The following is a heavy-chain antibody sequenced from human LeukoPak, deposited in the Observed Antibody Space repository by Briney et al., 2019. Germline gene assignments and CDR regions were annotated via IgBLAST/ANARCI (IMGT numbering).Heavy chain of an antibody. CDR3: ARHEDTAYDDAFDI. J-gene: IGHJ3*02. CDR1: GGSINSGGYY. CDR2: IYYSGST. V-gene: IGHV4-31*03. Sequence: PSETLSLTCTVSGGSINSGGYYWSWIRQHPGKGLEWIGYIYYSGSTYYNPSLKSRVTISLDTSKNQFSLKLTSVTAADTAVYYCARHEDTAYDDAFDIWGQGTMVTVSS. D-gene: IGHD5-18*01.